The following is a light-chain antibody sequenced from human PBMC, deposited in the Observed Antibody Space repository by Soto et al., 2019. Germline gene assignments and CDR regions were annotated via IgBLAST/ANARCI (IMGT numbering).Light chain of an antibody. V-gene: IGKV3-20*01. CDR2: GAS. J-gene: IGKJ4*01. CDR3: PQYGSSAC. Sequence: EIVMTPSPVTRAVSRGERATLSCRASQSVSSNLAWYQQKPGQAPRLLIYGASSRATGIPDRFSGSGSGTDFTLTMTRLEPEDFAAYYCPQYGSSACVGGGTKVDIK. CDR1: QSVSSN.